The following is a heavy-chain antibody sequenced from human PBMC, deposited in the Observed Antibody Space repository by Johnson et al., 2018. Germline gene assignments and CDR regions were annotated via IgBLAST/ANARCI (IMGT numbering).Heavy chain of an antibody. CDR1: GGSISSYY. V-gene: IGHV4-59*01. Sequence: QVQLVESGPGLVKPSETLSLTCTVSGGSISSYYWSWIRQPPGKGLEWIGYIYYSGSTNYNPSLKSRVTISVDTSKNQFSLKLSTVTAADPAVYYCAREMGYSGGLNAFDIWGQGTMVTVSS. J-gene: IGHJ3*02. D-gene: IGHD1-26*01. CDR3: AREMGYSGGLNAFDI. CDR2: IYYSGST.